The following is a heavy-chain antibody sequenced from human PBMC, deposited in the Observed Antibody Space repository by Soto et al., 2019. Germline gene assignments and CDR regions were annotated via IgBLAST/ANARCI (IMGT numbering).Heavy chain of an antibody. CDR2: INPNSGGT. Sequence: QVQLVQSGAEVKKPGASVKVSCKASGYTFTGYYMHWVRQAPGQGLEWMGWINPNSGGTNYAQKFQGWVTMTRDTSISTAYMELSRLRSDDTAVYYCARALVGYSSPRDYYYYMDVWGKGTTVTVSS. CDR3: ARALVGYSSPRDYYYYMDV. J-gene: IGHJ6*03. CDR1: GYTFTGYY. D-gene: IGHD6-13*01. V-gene: IGHV1-2*04.